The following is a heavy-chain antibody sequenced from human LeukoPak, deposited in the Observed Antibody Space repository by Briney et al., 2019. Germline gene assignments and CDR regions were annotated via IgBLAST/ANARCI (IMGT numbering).Heavy chain of an antibody. CDR1: GYTFTGYY. CDR2: INPNSGGT. Sequence: GASVKVSCKASGYTFTGYYMHWVRQAPGQGLEWMGRINPNSGGTNYAQKFQGRVTMTRDTSISTAYLQWSSLKASDTAMYYCARQEEGSYSWFDPWGQGTLVTVSS. V-gene: IGHV1-2*06. D-gene: IGHD1-26*01. J-gene: IGHJ5*02. CDR3: ARQEEGSYSWFDP.